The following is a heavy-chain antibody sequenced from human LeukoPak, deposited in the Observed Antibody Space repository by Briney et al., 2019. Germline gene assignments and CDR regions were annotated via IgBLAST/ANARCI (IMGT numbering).Heavy chain of an antibody. J-gene: IGHJ4*02. CDR1: GGSISSYY. CDR3: ARGATVTTPFDY. D-gene: IGHD4-17*01. Sequence: PSETLSLTCTVSGGSISSYYWSWIRQPPGKGLEWIGYIYYSGSTNYNPSLKSRVTISVDTSKNQFSLKLSSVTAADTAVYYCARGATVTTPFDYWGRGTLVTVSS. CDR2: IYYSGST. V-gene: IGHV4-59*01.